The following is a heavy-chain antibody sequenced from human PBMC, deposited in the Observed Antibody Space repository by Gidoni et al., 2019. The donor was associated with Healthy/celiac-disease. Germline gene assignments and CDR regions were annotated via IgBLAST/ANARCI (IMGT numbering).Heavy chain of an antibody. CDR3: AHSGGYCSSTSCYTYNWFDP. Sequence: QITLKESGPTLVKPTQTLTLTCPFSGFSLSTSGVGVGWIRQPPGKALEWLARIYWDDDKRYSPSLKSRLTITKDTSKTQVVLTMTNMDPVDTATYYCAHSGGYCSSTSCYTYNWFDPWGQGTLVTVSS. CDR2: IYWDDDK. D-gene: IGHD2-2*02. V-gene: IGHV2-5*02. CDR1: GFSLSTSGVG. J-gene: IGHJ5*02.